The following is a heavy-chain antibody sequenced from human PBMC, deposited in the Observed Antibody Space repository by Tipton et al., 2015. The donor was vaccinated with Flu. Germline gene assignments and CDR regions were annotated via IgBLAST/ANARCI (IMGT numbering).Heavy chain of an antibody. V-gene: IGHV3-30*13. J-gene: IGHJ4*02. CDR1: GFTFSNYG. D-gene: IGHD3-10*01. CDR3: ARDSDYGSGSYWIDY. Sequence: SLRLSCAASGFTFSNYGRFWVRQAPGKGLEWVTTISYDGSNQYYADSVKGRFTISRDNSKNMVYLQMNSLRAEDTAVYYCARDSDYGSGSYWIDYWGQGTLVIVSS. CDR2: ISYDGSNQ.